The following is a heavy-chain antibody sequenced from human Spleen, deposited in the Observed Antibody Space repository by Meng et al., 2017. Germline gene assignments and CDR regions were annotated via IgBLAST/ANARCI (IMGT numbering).Heavy chain of an antibody. Sequence: ASVKVSCKASGYTFTSYYMHWVRQAPGQGLEWMGIINPSGGSTSYAQKFQGRVTMTEDTSTDTAYMELSSLRSEDTAVYYCATRSIVATIGGIYYYYYGMDVWGQGTTVTVSS. J-gene: IGHJ6*02. V-gene: IGHV1-46*01. CDR3: ATRSIVATIGGIYYYYYGMDV. CDR1: GYTFTSYY. CDR2: INPSGGST. D-gene: IGHD5-12*01.